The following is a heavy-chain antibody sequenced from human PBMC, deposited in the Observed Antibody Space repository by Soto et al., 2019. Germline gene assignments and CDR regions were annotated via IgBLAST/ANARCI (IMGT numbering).Heavy chain of an antibody. CDR3: ARGRRKQQLVAYYNSYGLDV. V-gene: IGHV4-34*01. Sequence: WTWIRQTPGRGLEWIGEITHGGTSNSNPALKSRVTISVETSKSQFSLKLNSVTAADTGVYYGARGRRKQQLVAYYNSYGLDVWGRGTTVMVSS. D-gene: IGHD6-13*01. CDR2: ITHGGTS. J-gene: IGHJ6*02.